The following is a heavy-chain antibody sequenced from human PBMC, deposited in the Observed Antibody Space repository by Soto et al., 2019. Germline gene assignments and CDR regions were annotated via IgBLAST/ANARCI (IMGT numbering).Heavy chain of an antibody. Sequence: QLQLQESGPGLVKPSATLSLTCAVSGDSVSSNKWWGWVRQSPGKGPAWIADMFHSGTSNNSPSLETRVTLLIDKSMNHFSLRLNSLTVAATGVYFGMMCPGFYKIESGGQGTVVTVSS. D-gene: IGHD3-16*01. V-gene: IGHV4-4*02. CDR3: MMCPGFYKIES. CDR2: MFHSGTS. CDR1: GDSVSSNKW. J-gene: IGHJ4*02.